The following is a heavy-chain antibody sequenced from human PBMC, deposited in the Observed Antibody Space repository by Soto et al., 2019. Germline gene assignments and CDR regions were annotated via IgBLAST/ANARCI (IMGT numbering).Heavy chain of an antibody. CDR1: GDSISSRSYY. D-gene: IGHD2-21*02. Sequence: SEILSSTCTVIGDSISSRSYYWCWILQPPGKGLEWLGSICSIGSTYNNPSLRSRVSMSIDTSKDQFSLNLKSVTAADTALYFCARQRTSVVTQAYFDVWGPGSLVTVSS. V-gene: IGHV4-39*01. CDR2: ICSIGST. CDR3: ARQRTSVVTQAYFDV. J-gene: IGHJ4*02.